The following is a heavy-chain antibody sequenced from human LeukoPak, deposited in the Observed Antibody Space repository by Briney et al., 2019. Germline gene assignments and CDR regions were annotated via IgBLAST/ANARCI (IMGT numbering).Heavy chain of an antibody. D-gene: IGHD5-12*01. Sequence: GGSLRLSCAASGFTFSSYNMNWVRQAPGKGLEWVSSISSSNDIYYADSVKGRFTISRDNAKNSLYLQMNSLRAEDTAVYYCARAIYSGYAPPHYWGQGTLVTVSS. CDR1: GFTFSSYN. V-gene: IGHV3-21*01. J-gene: IGHJ4*02. CDR3: ARAIYSGYAPPHY. CDR2: ISSSNDI.